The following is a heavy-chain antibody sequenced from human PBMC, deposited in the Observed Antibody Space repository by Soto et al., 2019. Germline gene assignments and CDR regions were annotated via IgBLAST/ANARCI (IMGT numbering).Heavy chain of an antibody. J-gene: IGHJ5*02. V-gene: IGHV1-8*01. CDR1: GYTFTSYD. CDR2: MNPNSGNT. CDR3: ARAVMGLNWFDP. D-gene: IGHD2-8*01. Sequence: ASVKVSCKASGYTFTSYDINWVRQATGQGLEWMGWMNPNSGNTGYAQKFQGRVTMTRNTSISTAYMELSSLRSEDTAVYYCARAVMGLNWFDPWGQGTLVTVPQ.